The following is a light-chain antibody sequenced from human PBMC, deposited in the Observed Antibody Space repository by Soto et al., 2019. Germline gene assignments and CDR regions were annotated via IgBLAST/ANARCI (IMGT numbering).Light chain of an antibody. V-gene: IGKV3-11*01. CDR3: QQSSTWPYT. Sequence: EIALTQSPATLSLSPGKRATLSCRASQRVSSYLAWYQQKPGQAPRLLIYDASNRATGIPARFSGSGSGTDFTLTISSLEPEDFTVYYCQQSSTWPYTFGQGTKLEIK. CDR1: QRVSSY. CDR2: DAS. J-gene: IGKJ2*01.